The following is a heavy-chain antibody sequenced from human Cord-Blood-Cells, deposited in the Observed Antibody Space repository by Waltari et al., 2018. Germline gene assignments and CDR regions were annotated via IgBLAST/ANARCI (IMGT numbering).Heavy chain of an antibody. CDR2: ISYDGSNK. CDR1: GFTFSSYG. Sequence: VQLVESGGGVVQPGRSLRLSCAASGFTFSSYGMHWVRQAPGKGLEWVAVISYDGSNKYYADSVKGRFTISRDNSKNTLYLQMNSLRAEDTAVYYCAKDGGAAGTGVYWGQGTLVTVSS. D-gene: IGHD6-13*01. J-gene: IGHJ4*02. CDR3: AKDGGAAGTGVY. V-gene: IGHV3-30*18.